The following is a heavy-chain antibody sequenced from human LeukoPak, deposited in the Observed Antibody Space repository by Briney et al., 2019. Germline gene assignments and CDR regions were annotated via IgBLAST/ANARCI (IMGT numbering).Heavy chain of an antibody. V-gene: IGHV1-3*01. CDR2: INAANGNT. J-gene: IGHJ5*02. CDR3: ARYSDDAWFDP. Sequence: ASVTVSCKSSVYTFINYAIHWLRQAPGQRREWMGWINAANGNTKYSQKFQGRVTITRDTSASTAYMELSSLRFEDTSVYYCARYSDDAWFDPWGQGTLVTVSS. CDR1: VYTFINYA. D-gene: IGHD4-17*01.